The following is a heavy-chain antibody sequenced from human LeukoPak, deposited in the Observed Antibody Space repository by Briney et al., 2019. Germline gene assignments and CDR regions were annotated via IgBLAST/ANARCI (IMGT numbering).Heavy chain of an antibody. Sequence: GGSLGLSCAASGFTFSSYGMHWVRQAPGKGLEWVAVIWYDGSNKYYADSVKGRFTISRDNSKNTLYLQMNRLRAEDTAVYYCARSSGGDDAFDIWGQGTMVTVSS. J-gene: IGHJ3*02. V-gene: IGHV3-33*01. D-gene: IGHD1-26*01. CDR2: IWYDGSNK. CDR1: GFTFSSYG. CDR3: ARSSGGDDAFDI.